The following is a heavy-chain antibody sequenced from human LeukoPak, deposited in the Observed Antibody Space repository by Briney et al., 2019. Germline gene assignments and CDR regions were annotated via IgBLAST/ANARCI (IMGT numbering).Heavy chain of an antibody. J-gene: IGHJ4*02. CDR2: IWYDGSNK. CDR1: GFTFSSYG. Sequence: GGSLRLSCAASGFTFSSYGMHWVRQAPGKGLEWVALIWYDGSNKYYADSVKGRFTISRDNSKNTLYLQMNSLRAEDTAVYYCARYVTTVTYFDHWGQGTLVTVSS. D-gene: IGHD4-17*01. V-gene: IGHV3-33*01. CDR3: ARYVTTVTYFDH.